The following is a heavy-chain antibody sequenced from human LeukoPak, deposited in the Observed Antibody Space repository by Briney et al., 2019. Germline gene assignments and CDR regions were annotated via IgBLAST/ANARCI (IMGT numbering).Heavy chain of an antibody. Sequence: KPSETLSLTCAVYGGSFSGYYWSWIRQPPGKGLEWIGEINHSGSTNYNPSLKSRVTISVDTSKNQFSLKLSSVTAADTAVYYCATTLGQDYWGQGTLVTVSS. CDR3: ATTLGQDY. CDR2: INHSGST. CDR1: GGSFSGYY. J-gene: IGHJ4*02. D-gene: IGHD3-16*01. V-gene: IGHV4-34*01.